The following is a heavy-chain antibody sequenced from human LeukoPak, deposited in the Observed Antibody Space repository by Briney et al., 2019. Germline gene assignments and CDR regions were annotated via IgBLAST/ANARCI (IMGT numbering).Heavy chain of an antibody. D-gene: IGHD3-16*02. V-gene: IGHV3-23*01. CDR3: AKDRSVWGSYRFFDY. J-gene: IGHJ4*02. CDR2: ISGSGGST. CDR1: GFTFSSYA. Sequence: PGGSLRLSCAASGFTFSSYAMSWVRQAPGKGLEWVSAISGSGGSTYYADSVRGRFTISRDNSKNTLYLKMNSLRAEDTAVYYCAKDRSVWGSYRFFDYWGQGTLVTVSS.